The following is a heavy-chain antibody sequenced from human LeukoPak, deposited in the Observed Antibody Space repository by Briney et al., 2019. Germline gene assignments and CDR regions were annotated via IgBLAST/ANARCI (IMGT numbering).Heavy chain of an antibody. CDR3: AGAGGQQLAFDAFDI. CDR1: GFSFSRYA. CDR2: IYSAGST. Sequence: PGGSLRLSCAASGFSFSRYAMYWVRQAPGKGLEWVSIIYSAGSTYYADSVKGRFTISRDNSKNTLYLQMNSLRAEDTAVYYCAGAGGQQLAFDAFDIWGQGTMVTVSS. D-gene: IGHD6-13*01. V-gene: IGHV3-66*01. J-gene: IGHJ3*02.